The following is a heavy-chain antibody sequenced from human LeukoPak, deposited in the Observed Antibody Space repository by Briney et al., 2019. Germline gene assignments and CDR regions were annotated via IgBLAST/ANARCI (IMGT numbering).Heavy chain of an antibody. CDR2: ISSSGSTI. CDR1: GFTFSDYY. Sequence: GGSLRLSCAASGFTFSDYYMSWIRQAPGKGLEWVSYISSSGSTIYYADSVKGRFTISRDNAKNSLYLQMNSLRAEDTAVCYCAGEPRTMVRNNWFDPWGQGTLVTVSS. CDR3: AGEPRTMVRNNWFDP. J-gene: IGHJ5*02. V-gene: IGHV3-11*01. D-gene: IGHD3-10*01.